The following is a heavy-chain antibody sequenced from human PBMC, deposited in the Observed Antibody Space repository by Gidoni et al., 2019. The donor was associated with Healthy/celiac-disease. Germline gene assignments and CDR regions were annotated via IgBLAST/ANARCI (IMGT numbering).Heavy chain of an antibody. D-gene: IGHD5-12*01. CDR3: ARGRMVATIRVVARGGVVDY. CDR2: INHSGST. Sequence: QVQLQQWGAGLLKPSETLSLTCAVYGGSFSGYYWSWIRQPPGKGLEWLGEINHSGSTNYNPSLKSRVTISVDTSKNQFSLKLSSVTAADTAVYYCARGRMVATIRVVARGGVVDYWGQGTLVTVSS. CDR1: GGSFSGYY. V-gene: IGHV4-34*01. J-gene: IGHJ4*02.